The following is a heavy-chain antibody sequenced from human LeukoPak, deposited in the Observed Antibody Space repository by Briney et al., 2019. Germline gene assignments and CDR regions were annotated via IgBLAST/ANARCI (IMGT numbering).Heavy chain of an antibody. V-gene: IGHV3-48*03. J-gene: IGHJ4*02. D-gene: IGHD2-2*03. Sequence: GGSLRLSCAASGFTFSSYEMNWVRQAPGQGLEWVSYISSSGSTIYYADSVKGRFTISRDNAKNSLYLQMNSLRAEDTAVYYCAREWIGFDYWGQGTLVTVSS. CDR3: AREWIGFDY. CDR1: GFTFSSYE. CDR2: ISSSGSTI.